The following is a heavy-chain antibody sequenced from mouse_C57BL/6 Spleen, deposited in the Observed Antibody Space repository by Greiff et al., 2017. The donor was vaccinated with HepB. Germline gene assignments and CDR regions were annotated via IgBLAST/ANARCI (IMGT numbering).Heavy chain of an antibody. CDR3: ARLGGGSWFAY. J-gene: IGHJ3*01. CDR1: GYTFTNYW. Sequence: LQESGAELVRPGTSVKMSCKASGYTFTNYWIGWAKQRPGHGLEWIGDIYPGGGYTNYNEKFKGKATLTADKSSSTAYMQFSSLTSEDSAIYYCARLGGGSWFAYWGQGTLVTVSA. V-gene: IGHV1-63*01. CDR2: IYPGGGYT.